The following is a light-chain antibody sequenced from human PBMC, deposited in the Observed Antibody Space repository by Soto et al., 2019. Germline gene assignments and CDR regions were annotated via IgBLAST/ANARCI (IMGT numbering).Light chain of an antibody. CDR2: GAS. CDR3: QQYNDWPPIT. V-gene: IGKV3-15*01. CDR1: QTVRNN. Sequence: EFVLTQSPGTLYLSPGERATLSCRASQTVRNNYLAWYQQKPGQAPRLLIYGASTRATGIPARFSGSGSGTEFTLTISSLQSEDFAVYYCQQYNDWPPITFGQGTRLEIK. J-gene: IGKJ5*01.